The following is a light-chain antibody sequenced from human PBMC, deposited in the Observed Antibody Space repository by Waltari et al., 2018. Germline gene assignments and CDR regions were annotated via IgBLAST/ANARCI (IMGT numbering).Light chain of an antibody. CDR1: QFIGNW. V-gene: IGKV1-5*01. CDR2: DAS. Sequence: IQMTQSPSTLSASVGERATTPCRPSQFIGNWLAWYQNQPGKAPKLLIYDASKLKSGVPSRFSGSGSGTEFTLTIASLQPDDFATYYCQQYNNYLTFGPGTKVDI. CDR3: QQYNNYLT. J-gene: IGKJ3*01.